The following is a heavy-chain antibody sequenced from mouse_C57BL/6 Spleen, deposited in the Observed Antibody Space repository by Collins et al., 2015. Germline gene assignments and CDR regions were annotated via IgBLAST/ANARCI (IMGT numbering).Heavy chain of an antibody. CDR1: GYTFTSYW. Sequence: QVQLQQPGAELVRPGSSVKLSCKASGYTFTSYWMHWVKQRPIQGLEWIGNIDPSDSETHYNQKFKDKATLTVDKSSSTAYMQLSSLTSEDSAVYYCALYYDYPFWYFDVWGTGTTVTVPS. J-gene: IGHJ1*03. D-gene: IGHD2-4*01. CDR2: IDPSDSET. CDR3: ALYYDYPFWYFDV. V-gene: IGHV1-52*01.